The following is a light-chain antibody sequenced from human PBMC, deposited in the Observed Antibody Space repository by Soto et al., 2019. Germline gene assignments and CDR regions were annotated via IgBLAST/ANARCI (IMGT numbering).Light chain of an antibody. J-gene: IGLJ1*01. CDR2: EVS. CDR3: QSYDSSLSGYV. Sequence: QSALTQPASVSGSPGQSITISCTGTSSDVGGYNYVSWYQQHPGKAPKLMIFEVSNRPSGISIRFSGSKSGNTASLTISGLQTEDEADYYCQSYDSSLSGYVFGTGTKVTVL. CDR1: SSDVGGYNY. V-gene: IGLV2-14*01.